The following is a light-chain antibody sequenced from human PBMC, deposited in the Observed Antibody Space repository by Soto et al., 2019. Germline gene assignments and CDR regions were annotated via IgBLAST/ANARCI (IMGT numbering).Light chain of an antibody. J-gene: IGKJ5*01. CDR3: QQSHTTPYT. CDR1: QSINIY. V-gene: IGKV1-39*01. CDR2: AAS. Sequence: DIQMTQSPSSLSASVGDRVAITCRASQSINIYLNWYQQRPGRAPKLLIYAASNLQSGVPSRFSGDGFGTHFTLTISGLQPDDFATYHCQQSHTTPYTFGQGTRLEIK.